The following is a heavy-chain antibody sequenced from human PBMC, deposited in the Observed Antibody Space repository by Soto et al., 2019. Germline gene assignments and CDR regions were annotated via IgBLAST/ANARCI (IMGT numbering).Heavy chain of an antibody. J-gene: IGHJ6*02. D-gene: IGHD3-10*01. CDR3: ARFLYYASGIYSPYAMAV. Sequence: QVQLVQSGAEVRKPGSSVKVSCKASGGSLKGYGIGWVRQAPGQGLEWMGGVSPLFGAANYAQKFQARVTIIADASTSTVNMELSSLTSEDAALYSCARFLYYASGIYSPYAMAVWGQGTPVTVSS. V-gene: IGHV1-69*01. CDR1: GGSLKGYG. CDR2: VSPLFGAA.